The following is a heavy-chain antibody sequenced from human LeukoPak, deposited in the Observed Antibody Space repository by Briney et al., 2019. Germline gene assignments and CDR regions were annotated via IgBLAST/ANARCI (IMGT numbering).Heavy chain of an antibody. CDR2: ISGSGGST. D-gene: IGHD1-7*01. V-gene: IGHV3-23*01. CDR3: AKAPAGVELRFFDY. Sequence: GGSLRLSCAASGFTLSTYAMSWVRQTPGKGLEWVSAISGSGGSTYYADSVKGRFTISRDNSKNTLYLQMNSLRAEDTAVYYCAKAPAGVELRFFDYWGQGTLVTVSS. CDR1: GFTLSTYA. J-gene: IGHJ4*02.